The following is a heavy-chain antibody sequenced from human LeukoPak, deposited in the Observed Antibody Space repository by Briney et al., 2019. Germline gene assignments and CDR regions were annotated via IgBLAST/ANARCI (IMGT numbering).Heavy chain of an antibody. J-gene: IGHJ4*02. V-gene: IGHV1-69*05. CDR1: GGTFSSYA. D-gene: IGHD3-16*02. CDR3: ARDRSDDYVWGSYQVDGTFRGHFDY. CDR2: IIPIFGTA. Sequence: ASVKVSCKASGGTFSSYAISWVRQAPGQGLEWMGRIIPIFGTANYAQKFQGRVTITTDESTSTAYMELSSLRSEDTAVYYCARDRSDDYVWGSYQVDGTFRGHFDYWGQGTLVTVSS.